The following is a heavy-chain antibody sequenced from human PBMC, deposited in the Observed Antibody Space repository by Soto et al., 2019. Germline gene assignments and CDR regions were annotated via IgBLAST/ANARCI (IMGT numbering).Heavy chain of an antibody. J-gene: IGHJ5*02. D-gene: IGHD6-19*01. CDR3: AREDSSGWYSNWFDP. CDR1: GGSFSGYY. V-gene: IGHV4-59*01. CDR2: IYYSGST. Sequence: SETLSLTCAVYGGSFSGYYWSWIRQPPGKGLEWIGYIYYSGSTNYNPSLKSRVTISVDTSKNQFSLKLSSVTAADTAVYYCAREDSSGWYSNWFDPWGQGTLVTVSS.